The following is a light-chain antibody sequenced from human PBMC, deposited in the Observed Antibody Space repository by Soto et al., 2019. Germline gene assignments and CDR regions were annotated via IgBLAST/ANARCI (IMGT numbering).Light chain of an antibody. J-gene: IGKJ2*01. CDR1: QSVSSN. CDR3: QQYNNWPPYT. Sequence: DTVMTQSPATLSVSPGERATLSCRASQSVSSNLAWYQQKPGQAPRLLIYTASTRATGIPARFSGSGSGTKYTLLISSRQPEDVAVYYCQQYNNWPPYTFGQGTKLEIK. V-gene: IGKV3-15*01. CDR2: TAS.